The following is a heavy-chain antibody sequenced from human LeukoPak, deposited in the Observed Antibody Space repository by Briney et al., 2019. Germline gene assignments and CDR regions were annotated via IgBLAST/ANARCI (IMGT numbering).Heavy chain of an antibody. V-gene: IGHV1-2*02. Sequence: GASVKVSCKASGYTFTGYYMHWVRQAPGQGLEWMGWINPNSGGTNYAQKFQGRVTMTRDTSISTAYMELSRLRSDDTAAYYCARGPFGTMVRGVPYYFDYWGQGTLVTVSS. D-gene: IGHD3-10*01. CDR2: INPNSGGT. J-gene: IGHJ4*02. CDR3: ARGPFGTMVRGVPYYFDY. CDR1: GYTFTGYY.